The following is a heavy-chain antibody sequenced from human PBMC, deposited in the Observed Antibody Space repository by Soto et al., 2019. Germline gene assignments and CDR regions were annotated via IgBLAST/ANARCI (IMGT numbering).Heavy chain of an antibody. D-gene: IGHD1-1*01. CDR1: GGSISSGGYY. Sequence: SETLSLTCTVSGGSISSGGYYWSWIRQPPGKGLEWIGYIYYSGSTNYNPSLKSRVTISVDTSKDQFSLKLSSVTAADTAVYYCARLNNWNEDYWGQGTLVTVSS. CDR2: IYYSGST. J-gene: IGHJ4*02. CDR3: ARLNNWNEDY. V-gene: IGHV4-61*08.